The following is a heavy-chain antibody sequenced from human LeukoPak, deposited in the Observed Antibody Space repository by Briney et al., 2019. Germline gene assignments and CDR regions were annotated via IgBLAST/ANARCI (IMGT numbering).Heavy chain of an antibody. CDR3: ARDDSGWVDY. CDR2: IWYDGTNK. CDR1: GFTFSSYA. D-gene: IGHD6-19*01. J-gene: IGHJ4*02. V-gene: IGHV3-33*01. Sequence: GRSLRLSCAASGFTFSSYAMHWVCQAPGKGLEWVSVIWYDGTNKYYADSVKGRFTISRDNSKNTLYLQMNSLRAEDTAVYYCARDDSGWVDYWGQGTLVTVSS.